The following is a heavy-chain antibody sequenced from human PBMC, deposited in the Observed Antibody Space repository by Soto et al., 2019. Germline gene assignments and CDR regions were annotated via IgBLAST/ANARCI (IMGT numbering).Heavy chain of an antibody. CDR2: VNPSGGST. J-gene: IGHJ1*01. CDR1: GYIFTAYS. CDR3: AREENCSDGVCYSEYFQR. V-gene: IGHV1-46*01. Sequence: QVQLVQSGAEVKKPGASVKVSCKASGYIFTAYSMHWVRQAPGQGLEWMGVVNPSGGSTNYAQRFQGRIPMTRDTSTSTVYMDLKFLTSEDTAVYYCAREENCSDGVCYSEYFQRWGQGTLVTVS. D-gene: IGHD2-15*01.